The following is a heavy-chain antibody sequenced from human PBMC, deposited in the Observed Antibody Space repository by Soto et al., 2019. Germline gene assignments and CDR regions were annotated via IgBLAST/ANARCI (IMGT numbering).Heavy chain of an antibody. CDR2: INPNSGGT. Sequence: ASVKVSCKASGYTFTSYAMNWVRQAPGQGLEWMGWINPNSGGTNYAQKFQGRVTMTRDTSISTAYMELSRLRSDDTAVYYCARVPVFGVALPSGYWGQGTLVTVSS. J-gene: IGHJ4*02. D-gene: IGHD3-3*01. CDR3: ARVPVFGVALPSGY. V-gene: IGHV1-2*02. CDR1: GYTFTSYA.